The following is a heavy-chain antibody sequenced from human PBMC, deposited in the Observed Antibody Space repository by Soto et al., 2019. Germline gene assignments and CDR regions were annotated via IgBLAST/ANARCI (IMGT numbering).Heavy chain of an antibody. D-gene: IGHD3-22*01. V-gene: IGHV1-18*01. CDR1: GYTFRSYG. Sequence: HVQLVQSEPEVKKPGASVKVSCKASGYTFRSYGINWVRQAPGQGLEWMGWISGYDGNTNYAQMFQGRVTLTTDTPTTTAYMELRSLRSDDTAVYYCARGGSGSYIDYWGRGALVTVSS. J-gene: IGHJ4*02. CDR2: ISGYDGNT. CDR3: ARGGSGSYIDY.